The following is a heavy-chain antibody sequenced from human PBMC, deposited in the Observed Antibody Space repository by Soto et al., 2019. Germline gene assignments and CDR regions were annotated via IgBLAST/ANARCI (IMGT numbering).Heavy chain of an antibody. Sequence: EVQLVESGGGLVQPGGSLRLSCAASGFTFSSYWMSWVRQAPGKGLEWVANIKPDGSEKYYVDSVKGRFTISRDNAKNSLYLQMNSLRAEDTAVYYCAREGGDSSGHLDYWGQGTRVTVSS. V-gene: IGHV3-7*01. CDR2: IKPDGSEK. J-gene: IGHJ4*02. CDR1: GFTFSSYW. CDR3: AREGGDSSGHLDY. D-gene: IGHD6-19*01.